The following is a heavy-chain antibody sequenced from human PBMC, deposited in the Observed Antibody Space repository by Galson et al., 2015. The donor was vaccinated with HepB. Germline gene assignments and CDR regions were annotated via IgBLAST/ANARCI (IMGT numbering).Heavy chain of an antibody. D-gene: IGHD3-22*01. J-gene: IGHJ4*02. CDR2: IYYTGST. CDR1: GGSISSYY. Sequence: ETLSLTCTVSGGSISSYYWSWIRRPPGKGLEWIGYIYYTGSTNYNPSLKSRVTMAVDTSKDQFSLRLSSVTAADTAMYFCANYDSSGYYLDYWGRGTLVTVSS. V-gene: IGHV4-59*08. CDR3: ANYDSSGYYLDY.